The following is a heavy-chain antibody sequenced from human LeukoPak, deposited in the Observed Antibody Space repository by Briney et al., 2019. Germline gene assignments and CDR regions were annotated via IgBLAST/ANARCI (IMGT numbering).Heavy chain of an antibody. D-gene: IGHD6-19*01. J-gene: IGHJ6*03. Sequence: GGSLRLSCAASGFTFDDYGMSWVRQAPGKGLEWVSGINWNGGSTGYADSVKGRFTISRDNAKNSLYLQMNSLRAEDTALYYCAREISGIAVAGTGPYYYYYMDVWGKGTTVTVSS. CDR1: GFTFDDYG. CDR3: AREISGIAVAGTGPYYYYYMDV. CDR2: INWNGGST. V-gene: IGHV3-20*04.